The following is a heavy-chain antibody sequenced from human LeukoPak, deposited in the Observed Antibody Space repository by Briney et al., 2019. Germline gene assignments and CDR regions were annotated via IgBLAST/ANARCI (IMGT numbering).Heavy chain of an antibody. CDR3: ARDLVVVPAAMSGIDY. J-gene: IGHJ4*02. CDR2: ISAYNGNT. D-gene: IGHD2-2*01. V-gene: IGHV1-18*01. Sequence: ASVKVSCKASGATFSDFVISWVRQAPGQGLEWMGWISAYNGNTNYAQKLQGRVTMTTDTSTSTAYMELRSLRSDDTAVYYCARDLVVVPAAMSGIDYWGQGTLVTVSS. CDR1: GATFSDFV.